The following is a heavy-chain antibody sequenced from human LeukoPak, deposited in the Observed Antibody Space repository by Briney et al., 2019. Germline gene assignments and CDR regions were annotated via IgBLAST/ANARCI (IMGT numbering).Heavy chain of an antibody. V-gene: IGHV3-21*01. CDR3: ARGRSYYDYVWGSYRLDY. D-gene: IGHD3-16*02. J-gene: IGHJ4*02. Sequence: PGGSLRLSCAASGFTFSSYSMNWVRQAPGKGLEWVSSISSSSSYIYYADSVKGRFTISRDNAKNSLYLQMNSLRAEDTAVYYCARGRSYYDYVWGSYRLDYWGQGTLVTVSS. CDR2: ISSSSSYI. CDR1: GFTFSSYS.